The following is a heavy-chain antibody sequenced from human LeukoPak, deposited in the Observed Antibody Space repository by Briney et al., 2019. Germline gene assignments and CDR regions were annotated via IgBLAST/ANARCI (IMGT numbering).Heavy chain of an antibody. CDR3: ARGGYYGSGSLGN. CDR1: GFTLSSYW. CDR2: INSDGSGT. D-gene: IGHD3-10*01. J-gene: IGHJ6*04. V-gene: IGHV3-74*01. Sequence: GGSLRLSCAASGFTLSSYWMHWVRQAPGKGLEWVSRINSDGSGTSYADSVKGRFTISRDNAKNTLYLQMNSLRAEDAAVYYCARGGYYGSGSLGNWGKGTTVTVSS.